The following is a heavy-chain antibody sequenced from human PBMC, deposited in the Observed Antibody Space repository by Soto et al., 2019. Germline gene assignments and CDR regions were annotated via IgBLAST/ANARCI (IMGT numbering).Heavy chain of an antibody. V-gene: IGHV4-59*01. D-gene: IGHD1-1*01. J-gene: IGHJ3*02. CDR3: ARGQLGPDGLDI. Sequence: QVQLQESGPGLVKPPETLSLTCSVSGGSISNYYWNWIRQPPGKGLEWIGYIYYSGSTNYNPSLKSRVTISVDTSKNKFSLKLSSVTAADTAVYYCARGQLGPDGLDIWGQGTMVTVSS. CDR2: IYYSGST. CDR1: GGSISNYY.